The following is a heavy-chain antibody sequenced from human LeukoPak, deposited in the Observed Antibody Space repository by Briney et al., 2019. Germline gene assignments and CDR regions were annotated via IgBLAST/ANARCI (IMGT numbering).Heavy chain of an antibody. CDR3: ARDWSGTTNY. Sequence: PGGSLRLSCAASGFTFITYNMNWLRQAPWKGLEWVSSISSSSTYIYYADSVKGRFTIFRDNAKNSLYLQMNSLRAEDTAVYYCARDWSGTTNYWGQGTLVTVSS. D-gene: IGHD1-1*01. J-gene: IGHJ4*02. CDR1: GFTFITYN. CDR2: ISSSSTYI. V-gene: IGHV3-21*01.